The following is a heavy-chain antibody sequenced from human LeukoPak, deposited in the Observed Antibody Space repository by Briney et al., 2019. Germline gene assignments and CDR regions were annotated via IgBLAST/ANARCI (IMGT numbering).Heavy chain of an antibody. CDR2: ISGSGGST. CDR1: GFTFSSYA. Sequence: GGSLRLSCAVSGFTFSSYAMSWVRQAPGKGLEWVSAISGSGGSTYYADAVKGRFTISRDHSKNTLHLQLDILRAEAPAVYSLAKDLYRLDRSGCGASRGEGALVTVSS. D-gene: IGHD3-22*01. CDR3: AKDLYRLDRSGCGAS. V-gene: IGHV3-23*01. J-gene: IGHJ4*02.